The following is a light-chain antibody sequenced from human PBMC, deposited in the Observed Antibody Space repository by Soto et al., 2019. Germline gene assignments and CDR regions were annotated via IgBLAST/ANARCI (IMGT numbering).Light chain of an antibody. J-gene: IGLJ1*01. CDR2: EGI. CDR1: SSDVGSYNL. CDR3: CSYAGSGTYV. V-gene: IGLV2-23*01. Sequence: QSALTQPASVSGSPGQSIIISCTGTSSDVGSYNLVSWYQQHPTKAPKLMIYEGIKRPSAVSNRFSGSQSGNAASLTISGLQAEDEADYYCCSYAGSGTYVFGSGTKLTVL.